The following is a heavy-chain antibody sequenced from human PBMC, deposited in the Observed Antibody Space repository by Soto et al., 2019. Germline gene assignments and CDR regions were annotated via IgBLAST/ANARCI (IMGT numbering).Heavy chain of an antibody. V-gene: IGHV1-69*01. J-gene: IGHJ4*02. D-gene: IGHD3-16*02. CDR1: GGTFNNYA. CDR3: ARSIGSGGVIGGFDY. CDR2: IIPIFDSP. Sequence: QGQLGQSGVEVKKPGSAVKVSCKASGGTFNNYAMNWVRQAPGQGLEWMGGIIPIFDSPTYAQKFQGRLTITVDDSTSTSYMELSSLRSEDTAVYYCARSIGSGGVIGGFDYWGQGTLVTVSS.